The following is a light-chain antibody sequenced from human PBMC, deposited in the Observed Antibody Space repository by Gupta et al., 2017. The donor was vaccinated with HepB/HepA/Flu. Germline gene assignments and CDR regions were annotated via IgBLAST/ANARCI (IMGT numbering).Light chain of an antibody. V-gene: IGLV3-21*02. Sequence: SYVLTQPPSVSLAPGQTARITCGGTNIGERSVHWYQQMSGQAPVLVVDDERERPSGIPDRFSCANACNTATLKISGVEVGDEADYYWQVWDHTGDRPGIFGGGTKLTVL. J-gene: IGLJ2*01. CDR2: DER. CDR1: NIGERS. CDR3: QVWDHTGDRPGI.